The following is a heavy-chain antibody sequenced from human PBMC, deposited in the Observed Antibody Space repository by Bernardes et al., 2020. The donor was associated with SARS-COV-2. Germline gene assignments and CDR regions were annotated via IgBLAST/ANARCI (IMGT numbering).Heavy chain of an antibody. V-gene: IGHV4-39*01. CDR2: IYYSGST. CDR1: GGSISSSSYY. CDR3: ATRSLGQKSLYSYGPYFDY. Sequence: SETLSLTCTVSGGSISSSSYYWGWIRQPPGKGLEWIGSIYYSGSTYYNPSLKSRVTISVDTSKNQFSLKLSSVTAADTAVYYCATRSLGQKSLYSYGPYFDYWGQGTLVTVSS. D-gene: IGHD5-18*01. J-gene: IGHJ4*02.